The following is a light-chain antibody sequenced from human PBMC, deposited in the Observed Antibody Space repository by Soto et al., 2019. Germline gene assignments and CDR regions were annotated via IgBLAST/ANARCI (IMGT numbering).Light chain of an antibody. Sequence: EIVLTQSPGTLSLSPGERATLSCRASQSVSSSYLAWYQQKPGQAPRLLIYSATKRATGIPDRFSGSGSGTDFTLTISRLEPEDVAVYYCQQYGGSPRLTFGGGTKVEIK. CDR2: SAT. V-gene: IGKV3-20*01. J-gene: IGKJ4*01. CDR1: QSVSSSY. CDR3: QQYGGSPRLT.